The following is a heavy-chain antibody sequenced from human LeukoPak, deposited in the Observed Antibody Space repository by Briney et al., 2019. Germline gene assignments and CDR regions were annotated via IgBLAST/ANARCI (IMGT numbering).Heavy chain of an antibody. CDR1: GGSIGRYY. Sequence: SETLSLTCSVSGGSIGRYYWTWIRQPPGKGLEWIGYIYYSGSTNYNPSLKSRVTISVDTSKNQFSLKLSSVTAADTAVYYCARVFDYYYMDVWGKGTTVTISS. D-gene: IGHD2-21*01. CDR3: ARVFDYYYMDV. J-gene: IGHJ6*03. CDR2: IYYSGST. V-gene: IGHV4-59*12.